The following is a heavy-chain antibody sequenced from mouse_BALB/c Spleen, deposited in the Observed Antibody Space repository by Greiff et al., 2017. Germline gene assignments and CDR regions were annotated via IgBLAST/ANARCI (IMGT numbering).Heavy chain of an antibody. CDR2: ISSGGGNT. J-gene: IGHJ1*01. D-gene: IGHD2-1*01. CDR1: GFTFSSYT. CDR3: ARSLYYGNYVRYFDV. Sequence: EVQGVESGGGLVKPGGSLKLSCAASGFTFSSYTMSWVRQTPEKRLEWVATISSGGGNTYYPDSVKGRFTISRDNAKNNLYLQMSSLRSEDTALYYCARSLYYGNYVRYFDVWGAGTTVTVSS. V-gene: IGHV5-9*03.